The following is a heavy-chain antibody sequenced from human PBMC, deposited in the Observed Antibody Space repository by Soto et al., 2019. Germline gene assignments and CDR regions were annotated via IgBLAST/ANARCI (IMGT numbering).Heavy chain of an antibody. D-gene: IGHD3-10*01. CDR1: GGSISSYY. J-gene: IGHJ6*02. CDR3: ARFRRFGAYYYYGMDV. V-gene: IGHV4-59*04. CDR2: MYHSGST. Sequence: SETLSLTCTVSGGSISSYYWSWIRQPPGKGLEWIGYMYHSGSTYYNPSLKSRVTISIDRSKNQFSLKLSSVTAADTAVYYCARFRRFGAYYYYGMDVWGQGTTVTVSS.